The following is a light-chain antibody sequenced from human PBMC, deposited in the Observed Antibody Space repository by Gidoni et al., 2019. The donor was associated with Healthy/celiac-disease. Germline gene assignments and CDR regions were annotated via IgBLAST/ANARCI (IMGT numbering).Light chain of an antibody. V-gene: IGKV3-11*01. CDR2: DAS. CDR3: QQRSNWPPEIT. Sequence: EIVLTQSPATLSLSPGETATLSCRASQSVSSYLAWYQQKPGQAPSLIIYDASNRTPGIPARFRGSGSGTDFTLTIISLEPEDFAVYYCQQRSNWPPEITFGGGTKVEIK. CDR1: QSVSSY. J-gene: IGKJ4*01.